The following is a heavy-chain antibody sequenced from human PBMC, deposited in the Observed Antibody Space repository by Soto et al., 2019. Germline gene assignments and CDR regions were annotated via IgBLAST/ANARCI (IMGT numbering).Heavy chain of an antibody. CDR2: IIPCFGTA. Sequence: QVQLVQSGAEVKKPGSSVKVSCKASGGTFSSYSINWVRQAPGQGLEWMGVIIPCFGTANYAQKFQGRVTITADESTSTAYMELSSLRSDDTAVYCCARDGGRHSGGIDYWGQGTLVTVSS. J-gene: IGHJ4*02. CDR3: ARDGGRHSGGIDY. V-gene: IGHV1-69*01. D-gene: IGHD1-26*01. CDR1: GGTFSSYS.